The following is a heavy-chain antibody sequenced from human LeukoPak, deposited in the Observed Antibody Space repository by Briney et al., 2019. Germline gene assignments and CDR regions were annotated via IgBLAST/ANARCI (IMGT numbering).Heavy chain of an antibody. CDR1: GFSFSSYA. D-gene: IGHD6-13*01. V-gene: IGHV3-23*01. CDR2: ISGTGGRA. J-gene: IGHJ1*01. Sequence: GGSLTLSCAASGFSFSSYAMGWVGHAPGKGLELVKSISGTGGRASYADSVKGRFTTSRDNSRRTLSLQMNSLRVEETAVYFCAKGADSDSSEWFQYCGEGTLVTASS. CDR3: AKGADSDSSEWFQY.